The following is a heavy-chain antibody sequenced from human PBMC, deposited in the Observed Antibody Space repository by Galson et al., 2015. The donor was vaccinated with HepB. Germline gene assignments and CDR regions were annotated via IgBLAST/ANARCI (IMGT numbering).Heavy chain of an antibody. V-gene: IGHV5-51*01. Sequence: RQMPGKGLEWMGIIYPTDSDTRYSPSFQGQVTMSVDKSTSTVYLQWSSLKASDTATYYCARNGGYNFNYFYYIDVWGKGTTVTVSS. CDR2: IYPTDSDT. D-gene: IGHD5-24*01. CDR3: ARNGGYNFNYFYYIDV. J-gene: IGHJ6*03.